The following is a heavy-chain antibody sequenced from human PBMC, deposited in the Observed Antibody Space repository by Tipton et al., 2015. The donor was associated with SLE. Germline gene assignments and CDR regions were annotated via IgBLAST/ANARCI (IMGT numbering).Heavy chain of an antibody. Sequence: TLSLTCTVYGGSFSGYYWTWIRQPPGKGLEWSGEINHSGSTNYNPSLKSRVTISVDTSKNQFSLKLSSVTAADTAVYYCAIRGAYRVFAYWGQGSLVPVSS. CDR3: AIRGAYRVFAY. CDR2: INHSGST. V-gene: IGHV4-34*01. D-gene: IGHD5-24*01. CDR1: GGSFSGYY. J-gene: IGHJ4*02.